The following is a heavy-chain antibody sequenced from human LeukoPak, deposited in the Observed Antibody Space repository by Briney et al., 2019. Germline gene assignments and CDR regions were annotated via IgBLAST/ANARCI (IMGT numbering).Heavy chain of an antibody. J-gene: IGHJ2*01. CDR3: ARDGVSALNLYSDL. Sequence: PSETLSLTCTVSGGSISSGDYYWSWIRQPPGKGLEWIGYIYYSGSTYYNPSLKSRVTISVDTSKNQFSLSLISVTAADTAVYYCARDGVSALNLYSDLWGRGTLVTVSS. CDR2: IYYSGST. V-gene: IGHV4-30-4*02. CDR1: GGSISSGDYY. D-gene: IGHD3-3*01.